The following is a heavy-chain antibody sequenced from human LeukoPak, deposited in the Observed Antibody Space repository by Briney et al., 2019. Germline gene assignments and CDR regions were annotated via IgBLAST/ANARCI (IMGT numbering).Heavy chain of an antibody. CDR1: GFTFSNYD. CDR3: AKGRVATPFDY. CDR2: IDGSGGKT. D-gene: IGHD5-12*01. J-gene: IGHJ4*02. Sequence: PGGSLGLSCAAPGFTFSNYDMIWVRQAPGKGLEWVSAIDGSGGKTYYADSVKGRFTISRDNSKNTLYLQMKSLRDTAIYYCAKGRVATPFDYWGQGTLVTVSS. V-gene: IGHV3-23*01.